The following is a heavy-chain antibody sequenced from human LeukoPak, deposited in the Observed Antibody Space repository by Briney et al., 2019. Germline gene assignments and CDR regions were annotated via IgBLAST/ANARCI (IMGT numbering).Heavy chain of an antibody. CDR3: ARAGKNSRLGVY. J-gene: IGHJ4*02. D-gene: IGHD6-13*01. V-gene: IGHV1-18*04. CDR2: ISAYNGNT. Sequence: GESLKISCKGSGYSFTSYWIGWVRQAPGQGLEWMGWISAYNGNTNYAQKLQGRVTMTTDTSTSTAYMELRSLRSDDTAVYYCARAGKNSRLGVYWGQGTLVTVSS. CDR1: GYSFTSYW.